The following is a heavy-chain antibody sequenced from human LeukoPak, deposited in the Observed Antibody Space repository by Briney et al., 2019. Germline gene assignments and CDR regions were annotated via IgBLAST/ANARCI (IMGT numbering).Heavy chain of an antibody. CDR2: INAGNGNT. V-gene: IGHV1-3*01. Sequence: GASVKVSCKASGYTFTSYAMHWVRQAPGQRLEWMGWINAGNGNTKYSQKFQGRVTITRDASASTAYMELSSLRSEDTAVYYCARVRDSGSYYDYFDYWGQGTLVTVSS. CDR1: GYTFTSYA. J-gene: IGHJ4*02. D-gene: IGHD3-10*01. CDR3: ARVRDSGSYYDYFDY.